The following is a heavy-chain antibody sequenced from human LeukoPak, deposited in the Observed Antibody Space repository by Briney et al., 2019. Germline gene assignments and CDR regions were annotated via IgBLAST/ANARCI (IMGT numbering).Heavy chain of an antibody. V-gene: IGHV4-59*01. Sequence: SETLSLTCTVSGGSISSYYWSWIRQPPGKGLEWIGYIYYSGSTNYNPSLRSRVTISVDTSKNQFSLKLSSVTAADTAVYYCARGVFILTGYYFDYWGQGTLVTVSS. CDR1: GGSISSYY. J-gene: IGHJ4*02. CDR3: ARGVFILTGYYFDY. D-gene: IGHD3-9*01. CDR2: IYYSGST.